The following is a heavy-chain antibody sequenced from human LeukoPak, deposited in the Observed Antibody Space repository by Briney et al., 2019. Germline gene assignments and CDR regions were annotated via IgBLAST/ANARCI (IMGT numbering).Heavy chain of an antibody. CDR2: IIPIFGTA. V-gene: IGHV1-69*01. D-gene: IGHD1-26*01. CDR1: GGTFSSYA. J-gene: IGHJ2*01. Sequence: ASVKVSCKASGGTFSSYAISWVRQAPGQGLEWMGGIIPIFGTANYAQKFQGRVTITADESTSTAYMELGSLRSEDTAVYYCAREGFGSGTEKYWYFDLWGRGTLVTVSS. CDR3: AREGFGSGTEKYWYFDL.